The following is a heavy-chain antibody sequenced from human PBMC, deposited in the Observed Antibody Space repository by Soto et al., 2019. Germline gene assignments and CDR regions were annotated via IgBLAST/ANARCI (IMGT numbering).Heavy chain of an antibody. D-gene: IGHD1-26*01. J-gene: IGHJ3*01. CDR1: GFTFSSYS. V-gene: IGHV3-21*01. Sequence: EEQLVESGGGLVKPGGSLRLSCAASGFTFSSYSMNWVRQAPGKGLEWVSSISSSSYIYYADSVKGRFTISRDNAKNSLYLQMNSLRAEDTAVYYCARDREGVGAGLFWGQGTMVTVSS. CDR2: ISSSSYI. CDR3: ARDREGVGAGLF.